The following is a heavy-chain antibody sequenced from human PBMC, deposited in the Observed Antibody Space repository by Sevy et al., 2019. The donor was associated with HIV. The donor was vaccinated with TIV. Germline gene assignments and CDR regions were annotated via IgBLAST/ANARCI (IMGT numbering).Heavy chain of an antibody. J-gene: IGHJ4*02. CDR1: GGSISSYY. CDR3: ARGRYCSGGSCYFDY. D-gene: IGHD2-15*01. V-gene: IGHV4-59*01. CDR2: IYYSGST. Sequence: SETLSLTCTVSGGSISSYYWSWIRQPPGKGLEWMGYIYYSGSTNYNPSLKSRVTISVDTSRNQFSLKLSSVTAADTAVYYCARGRYCSGGSCYFDYWGQGTLVTVSS.